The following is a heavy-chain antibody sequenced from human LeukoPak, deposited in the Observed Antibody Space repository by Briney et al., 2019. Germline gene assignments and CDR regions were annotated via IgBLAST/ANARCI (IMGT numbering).Heavy chain of an antibody. V-gene: IGHV3-23*01. CDR2: ISGTGSST. Sequence: GSLRLSCEASGFTFGNYAMNWVRQAPGKGLEWVSTISGTGSSTYYADSAKGRFTISRDNSKDTLFLRLNSLTAADTAMYFCAKASVAIPQYCNSWGQGTLVTVSS. J-gene: IGHJ5*02. CDR3: AKASVAIPQYCNS. D-gene: IGHD2-2*02. CDR1: GFTFGNYA.